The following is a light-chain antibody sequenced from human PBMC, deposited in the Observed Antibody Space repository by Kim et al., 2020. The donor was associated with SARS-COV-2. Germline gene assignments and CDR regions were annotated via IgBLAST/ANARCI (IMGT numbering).Light chain of an antibody. Sequence: QAGLTQPPSVSKDLRQTATLTCTGNSNNVGNQGAAWLQQHQGHPPKLLFYRNNNRPSGISERLSAYRSGNTASLTITGLQPEDEADYYCSAWDSSLSAWVFGGGTQLTVL. V-gene: IGLV10-54*01. J-gene: IGLJ3*02. CDR3: SAWDSSLSAWV. CDR1: SNNVGNQG. CDR2: RNN.